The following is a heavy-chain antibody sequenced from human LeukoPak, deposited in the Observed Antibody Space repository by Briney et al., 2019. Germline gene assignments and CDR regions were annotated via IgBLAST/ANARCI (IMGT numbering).Heavy chain of an antibody. D-gene: IGHD3-10*01. CDR2: ISSSGSTT. CDR3: ARARGGSAHYFDC. V-gene: IGHV3-48*03. CDR1: GFTFSSYE. J-gene: IGHJ4*02. Sequence: GGSLRLSCAASGFTFSSYEMNWVRQAPGKGLEWVSYISSSGSTTYYADSVKGRFTISRDNAKNSLYLQMNSLRAEDTAVYYCARARGGSAHYFDCWGQGTLVTVSS.